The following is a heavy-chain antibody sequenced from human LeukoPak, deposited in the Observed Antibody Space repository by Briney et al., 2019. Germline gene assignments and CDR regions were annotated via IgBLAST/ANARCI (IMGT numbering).Heavy chain of an antibody. CDR2: IRYDGSNK. CDR3: AKSVVVAAPFDY. D-gene: IGHD2-15*01. CDR1: GFTFSSYG. V-gene: IGHV3-30*02. Sequence: GGSLRLSCAASGFTFSSYGMHWVRQAPGKGLEWVAFIRYDGSNKYYADSVKGRFAISRDNSKNTLYLQINSLRAEDTAVYYCAKSVVVAAPFDYWGQGTLVTVSS. J-gene: IGHJ4*02.